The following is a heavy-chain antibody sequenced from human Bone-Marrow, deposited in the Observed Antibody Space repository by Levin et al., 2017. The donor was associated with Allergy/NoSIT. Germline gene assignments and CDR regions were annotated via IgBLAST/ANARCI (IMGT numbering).Heavy chain of an antibody. J-gene: IGHJ5*02. V-gene: IGHV3-23*01. CDR3: ANYDYYYDSNAYYGWFDP. Sequence: ETLSLTCAASGFTFSSYAMSWVRQAPGKGLEWVSSISTSGDNTYYAASVLGRFTISRDNSKSTLYLRMDSLRAEDTAVYYCANYDYYYDSNAYYGWFDPWGQGTLVTVSS. CDR2: ISTSGDNT. D-gene: IGHD3-22*01. CDR1: GFTFSSYA.